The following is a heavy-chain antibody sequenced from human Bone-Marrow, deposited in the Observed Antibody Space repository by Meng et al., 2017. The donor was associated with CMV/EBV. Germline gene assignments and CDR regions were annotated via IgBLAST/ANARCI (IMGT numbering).Heavy chain of an antibody. J-gene: IGHJ4*02. CDR1: GFTFSSYD. CDR2: IGTAGDT. V-gene: IGHV3-13*03. CDR3: ASGGYDILTALGY. Sequence: GGSLRLSCAACGFTFSSYDMHWVRQATGKGLEWVSAIGTAGDTYYPGSVKGQFTISRDNSKNTLFLQMNSLRPQDTAVYYCASGGYDILTALGYWGQGTLVTVSS. D-gene: IGHD3-9*01.